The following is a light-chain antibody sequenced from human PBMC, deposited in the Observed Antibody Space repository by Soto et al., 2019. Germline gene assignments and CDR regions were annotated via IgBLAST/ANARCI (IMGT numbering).Light chain of an antibody. CDR3: FSYTSSGTYV. V-gene: IGLV2-14*01. CDR2: QVS. J-gene: IGLJ1*01. Sequence: QSVLTQPASVSWSPGQSITISFNGTISYVGNYKYVSWYQQRPGKAQNLMIYQVSNRPSGVSNRFYGSKSGKTASLTISGIQAEDETDYYCFSYTSSGTYVFGTGTKVTVL. CDR1: ISYVGNYKY.